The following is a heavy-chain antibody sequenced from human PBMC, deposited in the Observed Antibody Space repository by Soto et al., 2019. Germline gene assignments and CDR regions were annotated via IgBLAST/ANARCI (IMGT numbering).Heavy chain of an antibody. V-gene: IGHV3-21*06. D-gene: IGHD4-17*01. CDR1: GFTFIGYN. Sequence: EVQLVESGGGLVMPEESLRLSCAASGFTFIGYNMKWVRQAPGKGLEWVASISTSSIEIFYSDLVRGRFTIFRDNARNXLYLQMNSLRAEDTAVYYCATIGDHDGFDVWGQGTTVTVSS. CDR2: ISTSSIEI. CDR3: ATIGDHDGFDV. J-gene: IGHJ3*01.